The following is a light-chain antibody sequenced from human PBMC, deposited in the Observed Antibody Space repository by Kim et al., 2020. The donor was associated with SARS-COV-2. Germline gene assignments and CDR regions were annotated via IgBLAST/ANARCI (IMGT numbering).Light chain of an antibody. CDR2: DAS. CDR1: ESISSMY. V-gene: IGKV3-11*01. J-gene: IGKJ5*01. Sequence: CPGERATLSCRTSESISSMYLVWYQHKPGQAPRLLLYDASNRATCIPARFSGSGSGTHFTLTISSLEPEDFAIYYCQHRNNWPPTFGQGTRLEIK. CDR3: QHRNNWPPT.